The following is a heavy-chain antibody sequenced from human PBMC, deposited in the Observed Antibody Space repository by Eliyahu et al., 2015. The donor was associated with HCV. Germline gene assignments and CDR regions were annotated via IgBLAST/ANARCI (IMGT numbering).Heavy chain of an antibody. Sequence: EVQLVESGGGLVQPGGSLRLSCAASGFXFSSYWMSWVRQAPGKGLEWVANIKQDGSEKYYVDSVKGRFTISRDNAKNSLYLQMNSLRAEDTAVYYCARVVVWFGEPYYFDYWGQGTLVTVSS. J-gene: IGHJ4*02. V-gene: IGHV3-7*01. D-gene: IGHD3-10*01. CDR1: GFXFSSYW. CDR2: IKQDGSEK. CDR3: ARVVVWFGEPYYFDY.